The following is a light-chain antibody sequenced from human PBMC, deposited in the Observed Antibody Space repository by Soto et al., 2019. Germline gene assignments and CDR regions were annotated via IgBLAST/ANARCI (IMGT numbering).Light chain of an antibody. CDR1: QSISSW. CDR3: PQYNSYSPMYS. J-gene: IGKJ2*01. Sequence: DIQMTQSPSTLSASVGDRVTITCRASQSISSWLAWYQQKPGKAPKLLIYDASSLESGVPSRFSASGSETEFTLTITSLQPDDFATHYGPQYNSYSPMYSFGQGTKLEIK. V-gene: IGKV1-5*01. CDR2: DAS.